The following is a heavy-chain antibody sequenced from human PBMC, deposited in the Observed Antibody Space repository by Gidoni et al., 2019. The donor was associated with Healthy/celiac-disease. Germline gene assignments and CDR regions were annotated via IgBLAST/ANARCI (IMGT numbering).Heavy chain of an antibody. CDR1: EFSLSTSGVG. CDR2: IYWDDDK. D-gene: IGHD6-13*01. J-gene: IGHJ5*02. Sequence: QISLKESGPTLVKPTQTRTLTFTLAEFSLSTSGVGVGWIRQPPGKALEWLALIYWDDDKRYSPSLKSRLTITKDTSTNQVVLTMTNMDPVDTATYYCAHRLAGSSWYAWGQGTLVTVSS. V-gene: IGHV2-5*02. CDR3: AHRLAGSSWYA.